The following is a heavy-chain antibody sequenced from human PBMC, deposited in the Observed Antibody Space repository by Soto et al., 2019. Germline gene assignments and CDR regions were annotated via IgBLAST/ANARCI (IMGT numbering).Heavy chain of an antibody. CDR2: IKQDGSGK. D-gene: IGHD3-10*01. Sequence: GGSLRLSCAASGFTFSSYWMSWVRQAPGKGLEWVANIKQDGSGKYYLDSVKGRFTISRDNAKNSLYLQMNSLRAEDTAVYYCARSDYYGSGSYYYYYYMDVWGKGTTVTVSS. CDR3: ARSDYYGSGSYYYYYYMDV. J-gene: IGHJ6*03. CDR1: GFTFSSYW. V-gene: IGHV3-7*01.